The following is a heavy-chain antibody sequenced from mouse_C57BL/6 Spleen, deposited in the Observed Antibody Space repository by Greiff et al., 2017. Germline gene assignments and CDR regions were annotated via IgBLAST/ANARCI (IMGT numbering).Heavy chain of an antibody. CDR1: GFSLSTFGMG. CDR3: ARIASLPYYGSSLDY. Sequence: QVTLKEPGPGILQPSQTLSLTCSFSGFSLSTFGMGVGRIRQPSGKGLEWLAHIWWDDDKYYNPALKSRLTISKDTSKNQVILKIAKVDTADTATYYCARIASLPYYGSSLDYGGQGTTLTVSS. D-gene: IGHD1-1*01. V-gene: IGHV8-8*01. J-gene: IGHJ2*01. CDR2: IWWDDDK.